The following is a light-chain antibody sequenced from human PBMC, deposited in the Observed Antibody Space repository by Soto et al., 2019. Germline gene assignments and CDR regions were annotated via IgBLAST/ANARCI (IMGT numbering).Light chain of an antibody. V-gene: IGLV3-1*01. CDR2: EDT. J-gene: IGLJ2*01. CDR1: KLGDKY. CDR3: QAWDTSTVF. Sequence: SYELTQPPSVSVSPGQTASITCSGDKLGDKYASWYQQRPGQSPVLVIYEDTKRPSGIPERFSGSNSGKTATLTISGTQAMDEADYYCQAWDTSTVFFGGGTKLTVL.